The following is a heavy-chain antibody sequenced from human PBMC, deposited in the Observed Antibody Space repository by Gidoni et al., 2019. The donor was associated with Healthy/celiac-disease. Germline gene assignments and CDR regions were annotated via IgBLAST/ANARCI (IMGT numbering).Heavy chain of an antibody. CDR2: ISGSGGST. CDR1: GFTFSSYA. J-gene: IGHJ4*02. CDR3: AKDLEESPLSGPLLFDY. Sequence: EVQLLESGGGLVQPGGSLRRSCAASGFTFSSYAMSWVRQAPGKGLEWVSAISGSGGSTYYADSVKGRFTISRDNSKNTLYLQMNSLRAEDTAVYYCAKDLEESPLSGPLLFDYWGQGTLVTVSS. D-gene: IGHD1-26*01. V-gene: IGHV3-23*01.